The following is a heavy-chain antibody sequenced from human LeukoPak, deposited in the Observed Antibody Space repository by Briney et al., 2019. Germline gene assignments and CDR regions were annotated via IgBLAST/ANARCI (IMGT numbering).Heavy chain of an antibody. D-gene: IGHD6-19*01. V-gene: IGHV3-74*01. CDR1: GFTFSKYW. Sequence: GGSLRLSCAASGFTFSKYWMLWVRQAPGKGLESVSRINTDGTVTTYADSVKSRFTVSRDNADNTMFLQMNSVRDEDTAVYYCATKQWLAPPPDSWGQGTPVTVSS. CDR3: ATKQWLAPPPDS. J-gene: IGHJ4*02. CDR2: INTDGTVT.